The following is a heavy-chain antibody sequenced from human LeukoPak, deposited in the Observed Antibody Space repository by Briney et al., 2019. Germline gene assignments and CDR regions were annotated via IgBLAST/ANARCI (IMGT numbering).Heavy chain of an antibody. CDR2: ISGSGGST. Sequence: GGSLRLSCAASGFTFSSYAMSWVRQAPGKGLEWVSAISGSGGSTYYADSVKGRFTISRDNSKNTLYLQMNSLRSEDTAVYYCARRLPAYGDYVLPDYYYGMDVWGQGTTVTVSS. CDR3: ARRLPAYGDYVLPDYYYGMDV. CDR1: GFTFSSYA. J-gene: IGHJ6*02. D-gene: IGHD4-17*01. V-gene: IGHV3-23*01.